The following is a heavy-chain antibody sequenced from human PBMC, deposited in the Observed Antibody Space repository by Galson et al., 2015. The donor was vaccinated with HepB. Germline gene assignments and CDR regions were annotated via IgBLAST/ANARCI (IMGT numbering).Heavy chain of an antibody. CDR2: INWNSSSP. CDR3: ARGRGSFPRHYFDS. D-gene: IGHD1-26*01. J-gene: IGHJ4*02. Sequence: SLRLSCAASGFTFGDYGMSWVRQAPGKGLEWVSGINWNSSSPSYADSVKGRITICRDNDKNSLHLQMNILRDEVTALYPCARGRGSFPRHYFDSWGQGTLVTVSS. V-gene: IGHV3-20*01. CDR1: GFTFGDYG.